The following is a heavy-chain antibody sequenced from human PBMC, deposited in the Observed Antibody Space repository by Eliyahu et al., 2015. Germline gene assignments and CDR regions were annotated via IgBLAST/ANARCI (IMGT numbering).Heavy chain of an antibody. CDR2: ISYDGSKK. CDR1: GFTFRTYS. CDR3: AREIVATIGFDY. Sequence: QVQLVESGGGVVQPGRSLRVSCEASGFTFRTYSMHWVRQAPGKGLEWVAIISYDGSKKYYADSVKGRFTISRDNSENTLYLQMNSLRAEDTAVYYCAREIVATIGFDYWGQGTLVTVSS. J-gene: IGHJ4*02. V-gene: IGHV3-30-3*01. D-gene: IGHD5-12*01.